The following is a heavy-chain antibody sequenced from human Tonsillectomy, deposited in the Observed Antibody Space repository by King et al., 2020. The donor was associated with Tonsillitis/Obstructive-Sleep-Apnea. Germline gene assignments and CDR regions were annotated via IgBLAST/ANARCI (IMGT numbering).Heavy chain of an antibody. D-gene: IGHD4-17*01. Sequence: VQLVESGAEVKKPGESLKISCKGAGYSFTSYWIAWVRQMPGKGLEWMGIIYPGDSETTYSPSFQGQFTISADRSNRTAYLQWSSLKASDTAIYYCARQNFLEYGDRKRGSAALDTWGQGTMVTVSS. CDR2: IYPGDSET. V-gene: IGHV5-51*01. J-gene: IGHJ3*02. CDR1: GYSFTSYW. CDR3: ARQNFLEYGDRKRGSAALDT.